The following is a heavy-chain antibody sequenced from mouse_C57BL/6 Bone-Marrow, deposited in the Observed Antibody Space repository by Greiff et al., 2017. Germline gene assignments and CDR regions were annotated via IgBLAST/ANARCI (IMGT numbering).Heavy chain of an antibody. CDR2: IRSKSSNYAT. J-gene: IGHJ3*01. CDR1: GFTFNTYA. D-gene: IGHD1-1*01. Sequence: EVQGVESGGGLVQPKGSLKLSCAASGFTFNTYAMHWVRQAPGKGLEWVARIRSKSSNYATYYADSVKDRFTISRDDSQSMLYLQMNNLKTEDTAMYYCVREASYYYGSSFLFAYWGQGTLVTVSA. CDR3: VREASYYYGSSFLFAY. V-gene: IGHV10-3*01.